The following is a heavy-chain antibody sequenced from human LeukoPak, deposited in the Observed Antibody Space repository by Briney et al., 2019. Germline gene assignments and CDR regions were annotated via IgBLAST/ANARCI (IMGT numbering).Heavy chain of an antibody. Sequence: SETLSLTCTVSGGSISSYYWSWIRQPPGKGLEWIGYIYYSGSTNYNPSLKSRVTISVDTSKNQFSLKLSSVTAADTAVYYCAGLFGVPAASQAGTFDYWGQGTLVTVSS. D-gene: IGHD2-2*01. CDR3: AGLFGVPAASQAGTFDY. J-gene: IGHJ4*02. CDR2: IYYSGST. V-gene: IGHV4-59*08. CDR1: GGSISSYY.